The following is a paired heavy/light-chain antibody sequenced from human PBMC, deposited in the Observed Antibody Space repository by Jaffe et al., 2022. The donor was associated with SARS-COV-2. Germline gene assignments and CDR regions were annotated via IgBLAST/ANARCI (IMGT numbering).Light chain of an antibody. CDR2: SNN. J-gene: IGLJ2*01. CDR3: AAWDDSLNVL. CDR1: SSNIGSNT. Sequence: QSVLTQPPSASGTPGQRVTISCSGSSSNIGSNTVNWYQQLPGTAPKLLIYSNNQRPSGVPDRFSGSKSGTSASLAISGLQSEDEADYYCAAWDDSLNVLFGGGTKLTVL. V-gene: IGLV1-44*01.
Heavy chain of an antibody. V-gene: IGHV3-21*01. CDR2: ISSSSSYI. CDR1: GFTFSSYS. CDR3: ARDVGKDCSSTSCRVPRRGLQH. Sequence: EVQLVESGGGLVKPGGSLRLSCAASGFTFSSYSMNWVRQAPGKGLEWVSSISSSSSYIYYADSVKGRFTISRDNAKNSLYLQMNSLRAEDTAVYYCARDVGKDCSSTSCRVPRRGLQHWGQGTLVTVSS. J-gene: IGHJ1*01. D-gene: IGHD2-2*01.